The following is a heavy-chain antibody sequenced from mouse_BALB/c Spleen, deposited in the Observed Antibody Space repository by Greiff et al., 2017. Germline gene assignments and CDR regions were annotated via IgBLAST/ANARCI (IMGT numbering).Heavy chain of an antibody. CDR1: GFNIKDTY. J-gene: IGHJ2*01. Sequence: EVKLQESGAELVKPGASVKLSCTASGFNIKDTYMHWVKQRPEQGLEWIGRIDPANGNTKYDPKFQGKATITADTSSNTAYLQLSSLTSEDTAVYYCARIHYYYGSSFDYWGQGTTLTVSS. D-gene: IGHD1-1*01. CDR2: IDPANGNT. V-gene: IGHV14-3*02. CDR3: ARIHYYYGSSFDY.